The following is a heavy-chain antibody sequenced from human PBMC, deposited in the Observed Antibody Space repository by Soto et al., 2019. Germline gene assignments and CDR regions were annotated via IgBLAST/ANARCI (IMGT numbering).Heavy chain of an antibody. V-gene: IGHV4-59*01. Sequence: SETLSLTCTVSGGSISSYYWSWIRQPPGKGLELIGYIYYTGSTNYNPSLKSPVTISVDTSKNQFSLRLSSVTAADTAVYYCARSTYNQLQTPYYYYYYMDVWGKGTKVTVSS. D-gene: IGHD1-20*01. J-gene: IGHJ6*03. CDR3: ARSTYNQLQTPYYYYYYMDV. CDR1: GGSISSYY. CDR2: IYYTGST.